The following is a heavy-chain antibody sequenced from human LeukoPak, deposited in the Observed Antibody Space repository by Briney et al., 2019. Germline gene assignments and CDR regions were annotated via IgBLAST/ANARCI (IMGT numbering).Heavy chain of an antibody. D-gene: IGHD4-23*01. V-gene: IGHV3-30-3*01. Sequence: GGSLRLSCAASGFTFSNYPLHWVRQAPGKGLEWVAVISYDGSNKYYADSVKGRFTISRDNSKNTLYLQMNSLRAEDTAVYYCARDLEARVETTAFDYCGQGTLVTVSS. CDR1: GFTFSNYP. CDR2: ISYDGSNK. CDR3: ARDLEARVETTAFDY. J-gene: IGHJ4*02.